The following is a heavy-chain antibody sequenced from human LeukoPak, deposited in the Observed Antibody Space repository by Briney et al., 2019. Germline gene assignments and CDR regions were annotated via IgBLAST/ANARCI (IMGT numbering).Heavy chain of an antibody. D-gene: IGHD3-3*01. V-gene: IGHV1-69*05. CDR1: GGTFSSYA. J-gene: IGHJ3*02. CDR2: IIPIFGTA. CDR3: ARGRFWSANDAFDI. Sequence: SVKVSCKASGGTFSSYAISWVRQAPGQGLEWMGGIIPIFGTANYAQKFQGRVTITTDESTSTAYMELSSLRSDDTAVYYCARGRFWSANDAFDIWGQGTMVTVSS.